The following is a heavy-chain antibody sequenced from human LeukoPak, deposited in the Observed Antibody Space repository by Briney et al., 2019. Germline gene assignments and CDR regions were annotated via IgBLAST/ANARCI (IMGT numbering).Heavy chain of an antibody. CDR3: ARDHGGSYSY. V-gene: IGHV3-48*01. CDR2: ISGLSGTR. J-gene: IGHJ4*02. D-gene: IGHD1-26*01. Sequence: GGSLRLSCAASGLTFSSYSMNWVRQAPGKGLEWVSFISGLSGTRDYADSVRGRFTISRDNAKNSLYLHMDSLRSEDTAVYYCARDHGGSYSYWGQGTLVTVSS. CDR1: GLTFSSYS.